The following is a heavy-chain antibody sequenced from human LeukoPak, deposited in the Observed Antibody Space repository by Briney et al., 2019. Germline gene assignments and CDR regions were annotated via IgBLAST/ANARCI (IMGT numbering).Heavy chain of an antibody. V-gene: IGHV3-23*01. D-gene: IGHD6-13*01. J-gene: IGHJ4*02. CDR3: AKEVQDSSSWYYFDY. Sequence: AGSLTLSCAASGVTFSSYAMSWVRQAPGKGLEWVSAISGSGGSTYYADSVKGGFTISRDNSKNTLYLQTNSLRAEDTAVYYCAKEVQDSSSWYYFDYWGQGTLVTVSS. CDR2: ISGSGGST. CDR1: GVTFSSYA.